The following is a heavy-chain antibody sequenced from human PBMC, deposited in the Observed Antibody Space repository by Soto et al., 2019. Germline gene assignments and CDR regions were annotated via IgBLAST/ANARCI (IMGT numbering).Heavy chain of an antibody. D-gene: IGHD1-26*01. J-gene: IGHJ4*02. CDR2: INHSGST. CDR3: ARASAESGSPPFDY. Sequence: PSETLSLTCAVYGGSFSSYYWSWIRQPPGKGLEWIGEINHSGSTNYNPSLKSRVTISVDTSKNQFSLKLSSVTAADTAVYYCARASAESGSPPFDYWGQGTLVTVSS. CDR1: GGSFSSYY. V-gene: IGHV4-34*01.